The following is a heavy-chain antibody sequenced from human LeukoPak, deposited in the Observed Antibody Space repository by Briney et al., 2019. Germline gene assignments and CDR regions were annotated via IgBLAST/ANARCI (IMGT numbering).Heavy chain of an antibody. V-gene: IGHV4-59*12. CDR1: GGSISSYY. J-gene: IGHJ3*02. CDR2: IYYSGST. D-gene: IGHD1-26*01. CDR3: ARDTPNYSGSYYDAFDI. Sequence: PSETLSLTCTVSGGSISSYYWSWIRQPPGKGLEWIGYIYYSGSTNYNPSLKSRVTISVDTSKNQFSLKLSSVTAADTAVYYCARDTPNYSGSYYDAFDIWGQGTMVTVSS.